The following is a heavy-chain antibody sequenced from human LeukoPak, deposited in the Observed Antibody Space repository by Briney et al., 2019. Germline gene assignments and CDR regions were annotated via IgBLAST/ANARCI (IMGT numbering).Heavy chain of an antibody. J-gene: IGHJ6*02. V-gene: IGHV1-69*13. D-gene: IGHD4-11*01. CDR3: ARGPETHDYSNYRYYYGMDV. Sequence: SVKVSCKASGGTFSSYAISWVRQAPGQGLEWMGGIIPNFGTANYAQKFQGRATITADESTSTAYMELSSLRSEDTAVYYYARGPETHDYSNYRYYYGMDVWGQGTTVTVSS. CDR2: IIPNFGTA. CDR1: GGTFSSYA.